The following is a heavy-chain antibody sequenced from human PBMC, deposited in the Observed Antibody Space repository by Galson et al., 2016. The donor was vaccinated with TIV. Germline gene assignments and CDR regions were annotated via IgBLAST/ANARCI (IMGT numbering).Heavy chain of an antibody. J-gene: IGHJ6*02. CDR1: GGPFRSYA. CDR2: IIGVFAAV. D-gene: IGHD3-22*01. Sequence: VKVSCKGSGGPFRSYAISWVRQAPGQGLEWMGGIIGVFAAVTYAQKFQGRVTITADESTRAVYMEVSSLRSEDTAVYYCARGPQYYHDRLDGWGQGTTVTVSS. V-gene: IGHV1-69*01. CDR3: ARGPQYYHDRLDG.